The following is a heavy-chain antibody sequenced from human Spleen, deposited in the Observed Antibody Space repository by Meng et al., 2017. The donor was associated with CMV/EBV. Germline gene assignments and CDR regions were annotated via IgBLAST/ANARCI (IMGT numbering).Heavy chain of an antibody. Sequence: SETLSLTCIVSGGSISPSNYYWGWIRQPPGKGLEWIGSIYYSGSTYYNPSLKSRVTISVDTSKNQFSLKLSSVTAADTAVYYCVHPEMTTIFWGQGILVTVSS. CDR2: IYYSGST. CDR1: GGSISPSNYY. CDR3: VHPEMTTIF. V-gene: IGHV4-39*07. D-gene: IGHD5-24*01. J-gene: IGHJ4*02.